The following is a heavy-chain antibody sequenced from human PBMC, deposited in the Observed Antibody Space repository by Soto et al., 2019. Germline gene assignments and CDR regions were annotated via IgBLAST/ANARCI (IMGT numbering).Heavy chain of an antibody. CDR1: GGSISSGGYY. CDR2: IYYSGST. J-gene: IGHJ4*02. D-gene: IGHD6-13*01. V-gene: IGHV4-31*02. CDR3: ARDVRVPVTVAAAETAYFDY. Sequence: PSETLSLTCTVSGGSISSGGYYWSWIRQHPGKGLEWIGYIYYSGSTYYNPSLKSRVTISVDTSKNQFSLKLSSVTAADTAVYYCARDVRVPVTVAAAETAYFDYWGQGTLVTVSS.